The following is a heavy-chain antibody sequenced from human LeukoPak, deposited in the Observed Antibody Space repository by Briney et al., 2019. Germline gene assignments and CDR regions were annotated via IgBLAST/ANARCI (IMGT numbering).Heavy chain of an antibody. CDR1: GDRVSRDNAV. V-gene: IGHV6-1*01. J-gene: IGHJ3*01. Sequence: SQTLSLTCAISGDRVSRDNAVWNWIRQSPSRGLEWLGRTYYRSKWYDDYAVSVKGRIVINAETSKNQFSLHLKSVTPEDTAVYYCVRETVLLVASNAFAVWGQGTMVTVSS. CDR2: TYYRSKWYD. CDR3: VRETVLLVASNAFAV. D-gene: IGHD3-10*01.